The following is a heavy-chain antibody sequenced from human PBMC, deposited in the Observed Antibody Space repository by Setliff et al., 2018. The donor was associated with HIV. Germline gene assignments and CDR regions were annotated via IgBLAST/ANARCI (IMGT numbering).Heavy chain of an antibody. D-gene: IGHD1-26*01. Sequence: GESLKISCAASGFTFSSYAMSWVRQAPGKGLEWVSAISGSGGSTYYADSVKGRFTVSRDNSKNTLYLQMDSLRAVDPAVYYCAKALGEWELLVSAFDIWGQGTMVTVSS. CDR2: ISGSGGST. V-gene: IGHV3-23*01. J-gene: IGHJ3*02. CDR1: GFTFSSYA. CDR3: AKALGEWELLVSAFDI.